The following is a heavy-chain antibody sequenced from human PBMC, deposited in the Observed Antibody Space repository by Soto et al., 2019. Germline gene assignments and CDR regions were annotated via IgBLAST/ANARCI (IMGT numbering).Heavy chain of an antibody. V-gene: IGHV3-48*01. D-gene: IGHD3-3*01. CDR2: IGIGSSTK. CDR3: ARDKRDLRFLEWSYYFDY. J-gene: IGHJ4*02. CDR1: GFTFRNYG. Sequence: GVLRLSCAASGFTFRNYGMNWVRQAPGKGLEWVSYIGIGSSTKYYADSVKGRFTISRDNSKNTLYLQTNSLRAEDTAVYYCARDKRDLRFLEWSYYFDYWGQGTLVTVSS.